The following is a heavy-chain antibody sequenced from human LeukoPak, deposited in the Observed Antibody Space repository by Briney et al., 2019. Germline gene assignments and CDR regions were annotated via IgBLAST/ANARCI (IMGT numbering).Heavy chain of an antibody. CDR3: ARELLWFGELLYGAFDI. CDR1: GDSVSSNSAA. J-gene: IGHJ3*02. CDR2: TYYRSKWSN. Sequence: SQTLSLTCAISGDSVSSNSAAWNWIRQSPSRGLEWLGRTYYRSKWSNDYAVSVKSRITINPDTSKNQFSLQLNSVTPEDTAAYYCARELLWFGELLYGAFDIWGQGTMVTVSS. V-gene: IGHV6-1*01. D-gene: IGHD3-10*01.